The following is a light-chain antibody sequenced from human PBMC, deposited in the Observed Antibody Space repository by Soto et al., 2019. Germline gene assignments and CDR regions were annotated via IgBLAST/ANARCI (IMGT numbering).Light chain of an antibody. Sequence: QNISSYLAWYQQKPGQAPRLLIYDASNRATGIPARFSGSVSGKDITLTIGRLEPEDCSVYFWKQRSHWPVAWRVGDGTKVDIK. J-gene: IGKJ1*01. V-gene: IGKV3-11*01. CDR1: QNISSY. CDR2: DAS. CDR3: KQRSHWPVAWR.